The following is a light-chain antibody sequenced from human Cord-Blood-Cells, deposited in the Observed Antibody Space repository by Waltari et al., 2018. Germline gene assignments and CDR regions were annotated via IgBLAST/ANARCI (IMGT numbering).Light chain of an antibody. CDR1: RAHTATGHA. V-gene: IGLV1-40*01. CDR3: QSYDSSLRARV. J-gene: IGLJ3*02. Sequence: SLLPQPPSSPQATAPRATISFTGLRAHTATGHAEHVYQQLPRTAPKLLIYSNANGPTSVPDRFLGSKSGTSASLAIPGLQAEDEADYYCQSYDSSLRARVFGGGTKLTVL. CDR2: SNA.